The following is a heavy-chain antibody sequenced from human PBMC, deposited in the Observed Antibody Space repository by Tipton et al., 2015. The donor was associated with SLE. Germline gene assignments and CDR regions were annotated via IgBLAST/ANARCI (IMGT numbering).Heavy chain of an antibody. CDR2: VDYSGTT. CDR3: ARHAWGSNWYYMDV. Sequence: TLSLTCTVSGGSIGTYYWSWIRQPPEKELEWIGYVDYSGTTSYNPSLKSRVAISLDTSNNQFSLKLRSVTAADTAVYYCARHAWGSNWYYMDVWSKGTTVTVSS. CDR1: GGSIGTYY. D-gene: IGHD7-27*01. V-gene: IGHV4-59*08. J-gene: IGHJ6*03.